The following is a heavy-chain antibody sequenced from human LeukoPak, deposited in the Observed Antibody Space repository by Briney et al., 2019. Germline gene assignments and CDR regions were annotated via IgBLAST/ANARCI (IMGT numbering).Heavy chain of an antibody. CDR1: GFTFGGYG. V-gene: IGHV3-33*01. D-gene: IGHD1-14*01. J-gene: IGHJ4*02. CDR2: IAYDGSRA. Sequence: GGSLRLSCAGSGFTFGGYGMHSFRQTPGKGLEWVAVIAYDGSRAFYADSVKGQFTISRDNSKNTLSVQMDDLRAEDTAVYYCTRYNNDHFDYWGQGTLVTVSS. CDR3: TRYNNDHFDY.